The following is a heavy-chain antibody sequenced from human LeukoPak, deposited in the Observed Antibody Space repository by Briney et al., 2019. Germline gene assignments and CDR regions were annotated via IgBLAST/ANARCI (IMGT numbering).Heavy chain of an antibody. CDR1: GFTFSSYS. D-gene: IGHD6-19*01. V-gene: IGHV3-21*01. J-gene: IGHJ4*02. CDR3: ARAHSGGLFDY. Sequence: GGSLRLSCAASGFTFSSYSMNWVRQAPGKGLEWVSSISSSSSYIYYADSVKGRFTISRDNAKNSLYLQMNCLRSEDTAVYYCARAHSGGLFDYWGQGTLVTVSS. CDR2: ISSSSSYI.